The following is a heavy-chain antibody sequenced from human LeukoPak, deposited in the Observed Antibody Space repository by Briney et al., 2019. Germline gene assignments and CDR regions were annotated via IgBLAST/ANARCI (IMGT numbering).Heavy chain of an antibody. CDR1: GFTFSSYA. V-gene: IGHV3-23*01. CDR3: ARDFRDYGI. D-gene: IGHD4-17*01. CDR2: ISGSGGST. Sequence: GGSLRLSCAASGFTFSSYAMSWVRQAPGKGLEWVSAISGSGGSTYYADSVKGRFTISRDNAKNSLYLQMNSLRAEDTAVYYCARDFRDYGIWGQGTMVTVSS. J-gene: IGHJ3*02.